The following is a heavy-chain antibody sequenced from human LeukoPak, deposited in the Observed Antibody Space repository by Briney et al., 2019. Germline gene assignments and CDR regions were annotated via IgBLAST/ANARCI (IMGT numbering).Heavy chain of an antibody. CDR2: ISHTGGST. J-gene: IGHJ4*02. D-gene: IGHD6-19*01. CDR3: ARKGLGGQWLVRVLSGVFDY. Sequence: PGGSLRLSCAASGFTFGTYAMTWVRQAPGKGLEWVSSISHTGGSTYYADSVKGRFTISRDNSKNTLYLQMNSLRAEDTAVYYCARKGLGGQWLVRVLSGVFDYWGQGTLVTVSS. CDR1: GFTFGTYA. V-gene: IGHV3-23*01.